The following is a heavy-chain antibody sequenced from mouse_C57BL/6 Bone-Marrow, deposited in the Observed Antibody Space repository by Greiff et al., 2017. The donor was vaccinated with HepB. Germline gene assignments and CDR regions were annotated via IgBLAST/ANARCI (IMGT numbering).Heavy chain of an antibody. CDR1: GFTFSSYA. V-gene: IGHV5-4*01. J-gene: IGHJ2*01. CDR3: ARDGIITTVPFFDY. CDR2: ISDGGSYT. D-gene: IGHD1-1*01. Sequence: EVNLVESGGGLVKPGGSLKLSCAASGFTFSSYAMSWVRQTPEKRLEWVATISDGGSYTYYPDNVKGRFTISRDNAKNNLYLQMSHLKSEDTAMYYCARDGIITTVPFFDYWGQGTTLTVSS.